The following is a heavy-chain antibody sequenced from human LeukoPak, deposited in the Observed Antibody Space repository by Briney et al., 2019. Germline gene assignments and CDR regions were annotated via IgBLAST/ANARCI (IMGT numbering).Heavy chain of an antibody. CDR1: GGSISSYY. Sequence: PSETLALTCTVSGGSISSYYWSWIRQPPGKGLDWIGDIYYSGSTNYNPSLKSRVTISVDTSKNQFSLKLSSVTAAGTAVYYCARQGRIAAAGQRENNWFDPWGQGTLVTVSS. V-gene: IGHV4-59*08. CDR3: ARQGRIAAAGQRENNWFDP. J-gene: IGHJ5*02. D-gene: IGHD6-13*01. CDR2: IYYSGST.